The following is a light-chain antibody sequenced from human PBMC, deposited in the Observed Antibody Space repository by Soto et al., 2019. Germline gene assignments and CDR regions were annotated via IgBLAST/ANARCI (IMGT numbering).Light chain of an antibody. Sequence: QSALTQPRSVSGSPGQSVTISCTGTGSDVGGYNYVSWYQHYPDKAPKVMIYDVSKRPAGVPDRFSGSKSGNTASLTISGLQAEDEADYYCCSYAGRYTYVFGTGTKVTVL. V-gene: IGLV2-11*01. J-gene: IGLJ1*01. CDR2: DVS. CDR1: GSDVGGYNY. CDR3: CSYAGRYTYV.